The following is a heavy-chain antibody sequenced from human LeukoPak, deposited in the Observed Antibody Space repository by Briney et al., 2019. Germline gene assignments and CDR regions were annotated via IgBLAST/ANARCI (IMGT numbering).Heavy chain of an antibody. Sequence: PGGSLRLSCAVSEFTFSNYAMHWARQPPGKGLEWVAVVSSHGNDGYYADSVRGRFTISRDNSKNTLYLQIDSLRLEDTAIYYCTRDAYNFNDFDYWGQGTLVTVSS. CDR3: TRDAYNFNDFDY. CDR1: EFTFSNYA. J-gene: IGHJ4*02. CDR2: VSSHGNDG. V-gene: IGHV3-30*17. D-gene: IGHD5-24*01.